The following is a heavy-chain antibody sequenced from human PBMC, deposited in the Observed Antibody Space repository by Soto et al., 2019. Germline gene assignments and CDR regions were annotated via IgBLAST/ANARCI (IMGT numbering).Heavy chain of an antibody. CDR2: INPKSGGTA. CDR1: GYSFTDYH. J-gene: IGHJ6*02. CDR3: ARSRRTYYYYYGMDV. Sequence: SVKVSCKASGYSFTDYHIHWVRQAPGQGLEWLGRINPKSGGTANYAQKFQGRVTITADESTSTAYMELSSLRSEDTAVYYCARSRRTYYYYYGMDVWGQGTTVTVSS. V-gene: IGHV1-69*13.